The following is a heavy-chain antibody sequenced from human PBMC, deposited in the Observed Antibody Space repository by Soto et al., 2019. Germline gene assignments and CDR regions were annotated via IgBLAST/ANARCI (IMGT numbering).Heavy chain of an antibody. J-gene: IGHJ6*02. CDR1: GYTFTGYY. Sequence: QVQLVQSGAEVKKPGASVKVSCKASGYTFTGYYMHWVRQAPGQGLEWMGWINPNSGGTNYAQKFQGWVPMTRDTSISTAYMELSRLRSDDTAVYYCARGGRSLMVYAIMAYYGMDVWGQGTTVTVSS. D-gene: IGHD2-8*01. CDR2: INPNSGGT. CDR3: ARGGRSLMVYAIMAYYGMDV. V-gene: IGHV1-2*04.